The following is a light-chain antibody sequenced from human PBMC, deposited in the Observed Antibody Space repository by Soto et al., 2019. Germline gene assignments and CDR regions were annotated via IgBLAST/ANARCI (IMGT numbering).Light chain of an antibody. CDR1: SSDVGSYNL. Sequence: QSALTQPASVSGSPGQSITISCTGTSSDVGSYNLVSWYQQHPGKAPKLMIYEGSKRHSGVSNRFSGSNSGNTASLTISGLQAEYEADYYCCSYAGSSTVVFGGGTKLTVL. J-gene: IGLJ2*01. CDR3: CSYAGSSTVV. V-gene: IGLV2-23*01. CDR2: EGS.